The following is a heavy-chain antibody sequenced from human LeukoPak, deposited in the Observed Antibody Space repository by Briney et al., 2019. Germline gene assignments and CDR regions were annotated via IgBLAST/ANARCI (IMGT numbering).Heavy chain of an antibody. CDR3: ATDLKDCSGGSCYLDY. J-gene: IGHJ4*02. CDR1: GYTLTELS. V-gene: IGHV1-24*01. Sequence: ASVRVSCKVSGYTLTELSMHWVRQAPGKGLEWMGGFDPEDGETIYAQKFQGRVTMTEDTSTDTAYMELSSLRSEDTAVYYCATDLKDCSGGSCYLDYWGQGTLVTVSS. D-gene: IGHD2-15*01. CDR2: FDPEDGET.